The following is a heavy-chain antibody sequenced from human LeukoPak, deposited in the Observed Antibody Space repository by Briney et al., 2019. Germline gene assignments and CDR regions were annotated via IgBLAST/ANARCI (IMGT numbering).Heavy chain of an antibody. CDR1: GFTFSNYA. CDR2: ISGSGGST. Sequence: GGSLRLSCAASGFTFSNYAMSWVRRAPGKGLEWVSAISGSGGSTYYADSVKGWFTISRDNSKNTLYLQMNSLRAEDTAVYYCARDLPPPPVTSYDSSGPDYWGQGTLVTVSS. CDR3: ARDLPPPPVTSYDSSGPDY. J-gene: IGHJ4*02. D-gene: IGHD3-22*01. V-gene: IGHV3-23*01.